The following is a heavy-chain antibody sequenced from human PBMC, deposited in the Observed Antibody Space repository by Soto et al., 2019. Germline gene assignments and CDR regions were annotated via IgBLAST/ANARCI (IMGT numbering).Heavy chain of an antibody. V-gene: IGHV1-3*01. D-gene: IGHD2-15*01. CDR3: ARDQGLCSGGSCWGYFDY. CDR1: GYTFTNNA. J-gene: IGHJ4*02. Sequence: QVQLVQSGAEVKKPGASVKVSCKASGYTFTNNAIHWVRQAPGQRLEWMGWINAANGNTKYSQKFQGRVTITRDTSSSKAYMELSSLISEDTAVYYCARDQGLCSGGSCWGYFDYWGQGTLVTVSS. CDR2: INAANGNT.